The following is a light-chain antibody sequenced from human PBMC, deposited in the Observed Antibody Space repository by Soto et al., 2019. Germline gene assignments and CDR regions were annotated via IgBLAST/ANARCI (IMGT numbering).Light chain of an antibody. Sequence: QSVLAQPASVSGSPGQSITISCTGTRSDVGGYDYVSWYQQHPGKAPKLMIYEVTYRPSGVSDRFSGSKSGNTASLTISGLQAEDEADYYCISYTVSSTWVFGGGTKVTVL. V-gene: IGLV2-14*01. CDR2: EVT. CDR3: ISYTVSSTWV. CDR1: RSDVGGYDY. J-gene: IGLJ3*02.